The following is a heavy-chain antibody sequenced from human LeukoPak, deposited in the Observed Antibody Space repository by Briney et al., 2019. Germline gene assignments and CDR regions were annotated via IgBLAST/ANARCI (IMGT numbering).Heavy chain of an antibody. CDR1: GYTFTGYN. V-gene: IGHV1-2*02. CDR2: INPNSGGT. CDR3: ASMTVDTAMVYY. D-gene: IGHD5-18*01. J-gene: IGHJ4*02. Sequence: SVKVSCKASGYTFTGYNMHWVRQAPGQGLEWMGWINPNSGGTTYPQKFQGRVTMTRDTSISTASMELSRLRSGDTAVYYCASMTVDTAMVYYWGQGTLVTVSS.